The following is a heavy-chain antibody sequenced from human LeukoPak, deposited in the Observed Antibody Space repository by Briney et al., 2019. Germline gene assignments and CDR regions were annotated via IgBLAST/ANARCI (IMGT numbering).Heavy chain of an antibody. D-gene: IGHD5-24*01. J-gene: IGHJ4*02. Sequence: GGSLRLSCAASGFTFSTYSMNWVRQAPGKGLEWVSSISSISTYTAYADSLRGRFTISRDNSNNSLYLQMDSLRVEDTAVYYCARDLAPRSFDYWGQGTLVTVSS. CDR2: ISSISTYT. CDR3: ARDLAPRSFDY. V-gene: IGHV3-21*01. CDR1: GFTFSTYS.